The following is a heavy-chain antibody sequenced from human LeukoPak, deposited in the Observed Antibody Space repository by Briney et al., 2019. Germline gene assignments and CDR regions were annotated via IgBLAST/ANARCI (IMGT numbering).Heavy chain of an antibody. CDR1: GGSISSYY. J-gene: IGHJ4*02. CDR2: IYYSGST. V-gene: IGHV4-59*01. Sequence: PSEALSLTCTVSGGSISSYYWSWIRQPPGKGLEWIGYIYYSGSTNYNPSLKSRVTISVDTSKNQFSLKLSSVTAADTAVYYCARADYGYSSSWYRDWGQGTLVTVSS. D-gene: IGHD6-13*01. CDR3: ARADYGYSSSWYRD.